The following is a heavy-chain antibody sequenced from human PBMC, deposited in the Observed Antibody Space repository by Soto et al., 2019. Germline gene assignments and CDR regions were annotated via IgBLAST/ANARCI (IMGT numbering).Heavy chain of an antibody. D-gene: IGHD2-15*01. CDR3: ARGQVVAAQH. CDR1: GGSISSGGYS. Sequence: QLQLQESGSGLVKPSQTLSLTCAVSGGSISSGGYSWSWIRQPPGKGLEGIGHIYHSGSTYYNQSLKSRVTKSVHRSKTQFARKLSSVTAADTAVYYCARGQVVAAQHWGQGTLVTVSS. J-gene: IGHJ4*02. V-gene: IGHV4-30-2*01. CDR2: IYHSGST.